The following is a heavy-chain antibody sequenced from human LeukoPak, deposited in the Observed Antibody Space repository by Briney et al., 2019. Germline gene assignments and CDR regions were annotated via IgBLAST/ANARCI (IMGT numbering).Heavy chain of an antibody. J-gene: IGHJ6*02. D-gene: IGHD3-9*01. CDR1: GYTFTSYG. CDR3: ARDFSYDILTGYYKDYYGMDV. V-gene: IGHV1-18*01. CDR2: ISAYNGNT. Sequence: ASVKVSCKASGYTFTSYGISWVRQAPGQGLEWMGWISAYNGNTNYAQKLQGRVTMTTDTSTSTAYMELRSLRSDDTAVYYCARDFSYDILTGYYKDYYGMDVWGQGTTVTVSS.